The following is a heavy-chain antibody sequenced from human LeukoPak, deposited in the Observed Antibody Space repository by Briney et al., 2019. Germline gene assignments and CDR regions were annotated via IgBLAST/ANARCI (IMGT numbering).Heavy chain of an antibody. V-gene: IGHV4-34*01. CDR2: INHTGST. D-gene: IGHD1-26*01. CDR1: GGSFSGYY. J-gene: IGHJ5*01. CDR3: ARLKGADRDSPDASCTDP. Sequence: SETLSLTCAVYGGSFSGYYWNWIRQPPGKGLEWIGEINHTGSTNYNPSLKSRVTISVDTSKNQFSLKLSSVTAADTAVYYCARLKGADRDSPDASCTDPWGQGPLVT.